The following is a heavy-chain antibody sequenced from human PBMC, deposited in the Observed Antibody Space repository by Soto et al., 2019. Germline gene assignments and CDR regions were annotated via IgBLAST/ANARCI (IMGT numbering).Heavy chain of an antibody. CDR2: ISSSSSYI. Sequence: GGALRLYCAASGFTFSSYSMNWVRQAPGKGLEWVSSISSSSSYIYYADSVKGRFTISRDNAKNSLYLQMNSLRAEDTAAYYCARGAGEYYDSSGYPNDYWGQGTLVTVSS. V-gene: IGHV3-21*01. CDR1: GFTFSSYS. D-gene: IGHD3-22*01. CDR3: ARGAGEYYDSSGYPNDY. J-gene: IGHJ4*02.